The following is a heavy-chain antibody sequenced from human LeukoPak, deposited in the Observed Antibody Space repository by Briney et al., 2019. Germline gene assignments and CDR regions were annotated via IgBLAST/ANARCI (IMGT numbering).Heavy chain of an antibody. CDR3: VRETQAGITDFDY. V-gene: IGHV3-7*01. CDR1: GFIFSRHW. Sequence: GGSLRLSCAASGFIFSRHWVTWVRRAPGKGREWVANIKEDGSEQYYPESMKGRFTISRDNVNNILYLQLNSLRVDDTGVYYCVRETQAGITDFDYWGQGALVTVSS. CDR2: IKEDGSEQ. D-gene: IGHD4-23*01. J-gene: IGHJ4*01.